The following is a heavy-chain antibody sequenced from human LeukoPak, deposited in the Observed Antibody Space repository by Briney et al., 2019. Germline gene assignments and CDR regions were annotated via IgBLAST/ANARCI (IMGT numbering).Heavy chain of an antibody. J-gene: IGHJ5*02. CDR3: ARGGYYGSGNDFRFDP. V-gene: IGHV4-59*01. CDR1: GGSISSYY. CDR2: IHYTGST. D-gene: IGHD3-10*01. Sequence: SETLSLTCTVSGGSISSYYWSWIRQSPGKGLECIRYIHYTGSTNYNPSLKSRVTISVETSKNQFSLKLKSVTAADTAVYYCARGGYYGSGNDFRFDPWGQGTLVTVSS.